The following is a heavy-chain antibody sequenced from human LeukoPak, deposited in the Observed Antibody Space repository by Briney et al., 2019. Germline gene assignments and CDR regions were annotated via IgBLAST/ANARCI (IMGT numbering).Heavy chain of an antibody. CDR2: IYYSGST. Sequence: PSETLSLTCTVSGGSISSYYWSWIRQPPGKGLEWIGYIYYSGSTIYNPSLKSRVTISVDTSKNQFSLKLSSVTAADTAVYYCARSLRYYDSSGYRHYYYMDVWGKGTTVTVSS. CDR1: GGSISSYY. J-gene: IGHJ6*03. V-gene: IGHV4-59*01. CDR3: ARSLRYYDSSGYRHYYYMDV. D-gene: IGHD3-22*01.